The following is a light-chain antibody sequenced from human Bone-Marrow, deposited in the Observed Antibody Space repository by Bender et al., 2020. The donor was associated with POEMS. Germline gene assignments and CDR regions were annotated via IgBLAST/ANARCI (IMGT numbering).Light chain of an antibody. V-gene: IGLV2-14*03. Sequence: QSALTQPASVSGSPGQSITISCTGTSSDVGDYNYVSWYQQHPGKAPKLIIYDVGDRPSGISNRFSGSKSGNTASLTISGLQAEDEANYYCISFTSSETWVFGGGTKLTVL. CDR2: DVG. J-gene: IGLJ3*02. CDR1: SSDVGDYNY. CDR3: ISFTSSETWV.